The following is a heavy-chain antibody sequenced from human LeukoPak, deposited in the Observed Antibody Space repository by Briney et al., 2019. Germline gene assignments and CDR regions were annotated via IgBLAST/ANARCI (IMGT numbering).Heavy chain of an antibody. V-gene: IGHV3-30-3*01. CDR1: GFTFSSYA. J-gene: IGHJ3*02. D-gene: IGHD3-9*01. CDR2: ISYDGSNK. Sequence: GGSLRLSCAASGFTFSSYAMHWVRQAPGKGLEWVAVISYDGSNKYYADSVKGRFTISRDNSKNTLYLQMNSLRAEDTAVYYCAKVLKERDAFDIWGQGTMVTVSS. CDR3: AKVLKERDAFDI.